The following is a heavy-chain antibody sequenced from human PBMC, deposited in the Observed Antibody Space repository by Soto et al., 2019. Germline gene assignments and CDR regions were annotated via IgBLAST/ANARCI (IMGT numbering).Heavy chain of an antibody. CDR1: GFSLSTGGVG. V-gene: IGHV2-5*02. CDR3: THSRCGGDCLRAYSSHYYYGMDV. J-gene: IGHJ6*02. CDR2: IYWDDDM. D-gene: IGHD2-21*02. Sequence: QITLKESGPTLVKPTQTLTLTCTFSGFSLSTGGVGVGWIRQPPGKALEWLALIYWDDDMRYSPSLKSRITVTKDTSNNQVVITMTNMGTVATATYYCTHSRCGGDCLRAYSSHYYYGMDVWGQGATVTVSS.